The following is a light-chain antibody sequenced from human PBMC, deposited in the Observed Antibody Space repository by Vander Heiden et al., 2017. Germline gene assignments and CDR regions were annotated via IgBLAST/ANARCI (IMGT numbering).Light chain of an antibody. CDR3: QSFDTSRSGPVV. Sequence: QSVLTQPPSVSGAPGQRVTISCTGSNSNIGAGYDVHWYQQLPGIAPNLLIYVNTNRHSGVPDRFSGSKSGTSASLAITGLQAEDEADYYCQSFDTSRSGPVVFGGGTKVTVL. J-gene: IGLJ2*01. CDR2: VNT. CDR1: NSNIGAGYD. V-gene: IGLV1-40*01.